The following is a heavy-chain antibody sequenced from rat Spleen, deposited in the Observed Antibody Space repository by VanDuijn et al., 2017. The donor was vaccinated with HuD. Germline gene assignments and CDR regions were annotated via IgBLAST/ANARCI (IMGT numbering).Heavy chain of an antibody. J-gene: IGHJ2*01. Sequence: EVQLMESGGGLVQPGKSLKLSCVASGFTFNVYWMAWIRQAPGKGLEWVASITNTGGSTYYPDSVKGRFTISRDNAKSTLYLQMNSLRSEDTATYYCATSQLGPGYWGQGVMVTVSS. CDR1: GFTFNVYW. V-gene: IGHV5-31*01. D-gene: IGHD5-1*01. CDR2: ITNTGGST. CDR3: ATSQLGPGY.